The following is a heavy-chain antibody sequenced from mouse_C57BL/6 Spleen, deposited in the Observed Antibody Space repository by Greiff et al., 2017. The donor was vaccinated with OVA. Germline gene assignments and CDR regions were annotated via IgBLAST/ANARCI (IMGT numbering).Heavy chain of an antibody. Sequence: EVKLVESEGGLVQPGSSMKLSCTASGFTFSDYYMAWVRQVPEKGLEWVANINYDGSSTYYLDSLKSRFIISRDNAKNILYLQMSSLKSEDTATYYCARTYYGYLYFDYWGQGTTLTVSS. J-gene: IGHJ2*01. CDR3: ARTYYGYLYFDY. V-gene: IGHV5-16*01. CDR1: GFTFSDYY. D-gene: IGHD2-9*01. CDR2: INYDGSST.